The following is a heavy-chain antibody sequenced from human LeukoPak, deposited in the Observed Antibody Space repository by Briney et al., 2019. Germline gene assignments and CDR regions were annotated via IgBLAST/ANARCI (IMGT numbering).Heavy chain of an antibody. CDR2: IYYSWST. D-gene: IGHD4-17*01. CDR1: GGSISSSSYY. V-gene: IGHV4-39*01. J-gene: IGHJ4*02. Sequence: SETLSLTCSVSGGSISSSSYYWGWIRQPPGKGLEWIGSIYYSWSTYYNPSLKSRATISVDTSKNQLSLKLSSVTAADTAVYYCARFSTVTTSYWGQGTLVTVSS. CDR3: ARFSTVTTSY.